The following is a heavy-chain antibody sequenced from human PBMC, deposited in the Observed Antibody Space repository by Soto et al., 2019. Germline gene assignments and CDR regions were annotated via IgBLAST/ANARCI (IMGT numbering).Heavy chain of an antibody. Sequence: PGGSLELSCVASGFTFSRYPVGWVGQAPGKGLEWVSAISGSGGSTYYADSVKGRFTISRDNSKNTVFLQVNSLRAEDTANYYCGKTGPIILVPADYNWFDVWGQGNLVTVSS. CDR1: GFTFSRYP. D-gene: IGHD2-2*01. CDR2: ISGSGGST. J-gene: IGHJ5*02. V-gene: IGHV3-23*01. CDR3: GKTGPIILVPADYNWFDV.